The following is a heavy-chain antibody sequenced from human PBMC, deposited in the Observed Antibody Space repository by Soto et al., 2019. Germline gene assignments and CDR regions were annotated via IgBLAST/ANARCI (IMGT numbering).Heavy chain of an antibody. J-gene: IGHJ4*02. Sequence: PGGSLRLPCGASGFTFSNFAMSWVRQAPGRGLEWVSGISASGRDIHYADSVKDRFTVSRDNSKNTLYLQMNSLRAEDTAIYYCAKRKTSGWYYFDYWGQGALVTVSS. CDR3: AKRKTSGWYYFDY. D-gene: IGHD6-19*01. V-gene: IGHV3-23*01. CDR2: ISASGRDI. CDR1: GFTFSNFA.